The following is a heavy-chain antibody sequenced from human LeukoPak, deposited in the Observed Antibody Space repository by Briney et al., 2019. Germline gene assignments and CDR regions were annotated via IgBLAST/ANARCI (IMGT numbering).Heavy chain of an antibody. Sequence: GGSLGLSCAASGFTFSSYWMTWGRQAPGKGLEWVANIKQDGSAEYYVDSVKGRFTISRDNAKNSLYLQMNSLRAEDTAVYYCARAGLNWAFDYWGQGTLVTVSS. CDR2: IKQDGSAE. V-gene: IGHV3-7*01. CDR1: GFTFSSYW. J-gene: IGHJ4*02. D-gene: IGHD7-27*01. CDR3: ARAGLNWAFDY.